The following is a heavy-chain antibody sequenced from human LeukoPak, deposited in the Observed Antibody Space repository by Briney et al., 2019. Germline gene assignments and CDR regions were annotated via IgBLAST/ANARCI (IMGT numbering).Heavy chain of an antibody. CDR3: ARAPEIVTIDY. CDR2: INHSGSA. V-gene: IGHV4-34*01. D-gene: IGHD5-12*01. CDR1: GESFSGYY. J-gene: IGHJ4*02. Sequence: SETLSLTCAVYGESFSGYYWTWIRQPPGKGLEWIGEINHSGSANYNPPLKSRVTISADTSKNQFSLKMRSVTAADTAVYYCARAPEIVTIDYWGQGTLVTVSS.